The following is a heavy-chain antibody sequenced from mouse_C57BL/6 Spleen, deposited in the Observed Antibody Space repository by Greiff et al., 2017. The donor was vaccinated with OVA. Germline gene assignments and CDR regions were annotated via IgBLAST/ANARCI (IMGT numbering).Heavy chain of an antibody. CDR2: ISGGGGNT. CDR3: ARSSITTVVGAPFAY. Sequence: EVQRVESGGGLVKPGGSLKLSCAASGFTFSSYTMSWVRQTPEKRLEWVATISGGGGNTYYPDSVKGRFTISRDNAKNTLYLQMSSLRSEDTALYYCARSSITTVVGAPFAYWGQGTLVTVSA. CDR1: GFTFSSYT. V-gene: IGHV5-9*01. J-gene: IGHJ3*01. D-gene: IGHD1-1*01.